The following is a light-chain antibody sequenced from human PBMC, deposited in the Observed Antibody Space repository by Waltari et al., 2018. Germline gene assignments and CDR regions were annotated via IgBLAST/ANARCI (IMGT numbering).Light chain of an antibody. CDR3: QHYVRLPVT. CDR1: QSVGRS. J-gene: IGKJ1*01. Sequence: EIVLTQSPGTLSLSPGERATLSCGASQSVGRSLAWYQQKPCRAPRLLLYDASSRATGIPDRFSGSGFGTDFSFTISRLEPEDFAVYYCQHYVRLPVTFGQGTKVEIK. CDR2: DAS. V-gene: IGKV3-20*01.